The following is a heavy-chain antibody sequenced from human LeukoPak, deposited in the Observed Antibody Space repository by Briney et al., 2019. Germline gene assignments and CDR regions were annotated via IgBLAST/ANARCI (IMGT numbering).Heavy chain of an antibody. CDR1: GGTFSSYA. CDR2: IIPILGIA. Sequence: SVKVSCKASGGTFSSYAISWVRQAPGQGLEWMGRIIPILGIANYAQKFQGRVTITADKSTSTAYMELSSLRSEDTAVYYCARFVATSTQIFDYWGQGTLVTVSS. CDR3: ARFVATSTQIFDY. D-gene: IGHD5-12*01. V-gene: IGHV1-69*04. J-gene: IGHJ4*02.